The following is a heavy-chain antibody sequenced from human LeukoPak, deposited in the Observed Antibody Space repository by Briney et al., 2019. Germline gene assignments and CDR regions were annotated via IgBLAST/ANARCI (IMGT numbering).Heavy chain of an antibody. V-gene: IGHV4-59*01. CDR3: AREVRGGGTLGY. CDR2: LYYSGST. CDR1: GGSLSSYY. J-gene: IGHJ4*02. Sequence: KPSETLSLTCTVSGGSLSSYYWSWIRPPPGKGLGWIGYLYYSGSTNYNPSLKSRVTISVDTSKNQFSLKLSSVTAADTAVYYCAREVRGGGTLGYWGQGTLVTVSS. D-gene: IGHD2-15*01.